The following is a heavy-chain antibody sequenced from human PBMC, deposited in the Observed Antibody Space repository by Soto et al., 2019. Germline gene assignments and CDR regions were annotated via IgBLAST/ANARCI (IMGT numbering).Heavy chain of an antibody. CDR2: ISYDGSNK. CDR3: AKRIVGATYFDY. V-gene: IGHV3-30*18. D-gene: IGHD1-26*01. CDR1: GFTFSSYG. J-gene: IGHJ4*02. Sequence: QVQLVESGGGVVQPGRSLRLSCAASGFTFSSYGMQWVRQAPGKGLEWVAVISYDGSNKYYADSVKGRFTISRDNSKNTLYLQMNSLRAEDTAVYYCAKRIVGATYFDYWGQGTLVTVSS.